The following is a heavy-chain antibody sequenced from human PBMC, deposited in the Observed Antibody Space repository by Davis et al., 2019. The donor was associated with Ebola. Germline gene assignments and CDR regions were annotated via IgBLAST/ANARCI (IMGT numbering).Heavy chain of an antibody. D-gene: IGHD4-17*01. CDR1: GYTFTSYD. CDR2: IIPIFGTA. CDR3: ARAYGDWWYFDL. V-gene: IGHV1-69*13. Sequence: SVKVSCKASGYTFTSYDINWVRQAPGQGLEWMGGIIPIFGTANYAQKFQGRVTITADESTSTAYMELSSLRSEDTAVYYCARAYGDWWYFDLWGRGTLVTVSS. J-gene: IGHJ2*01.